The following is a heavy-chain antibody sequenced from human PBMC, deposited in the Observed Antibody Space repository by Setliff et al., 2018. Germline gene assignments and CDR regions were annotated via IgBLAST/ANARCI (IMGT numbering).Heavy chain of an antibody. J-gene: IGHJ4*02. CDR2: INPHSGGT. CDR1: GYSFTDYY. V-gene: IGHV1-2*02. D-gene: IGHD4-4*01. CDR3: ARGGTTLTSYDY. Sequence: ASVKVSCKASGYSFTDYYIHWVRQAPGQGLEWVGWINPHSGGTTFARKFQGRVTMTRDTSNSTDYMDLSRLTSDDTAVYYCARGGTTLTSYDYWGQGTLVTVSS.